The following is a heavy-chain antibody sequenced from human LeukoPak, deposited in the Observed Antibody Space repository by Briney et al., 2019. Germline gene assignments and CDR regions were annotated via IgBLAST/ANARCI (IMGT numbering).Heavy chain of an antibody. D-gene: IGHD3-9*01. CDR2: INTGSTTI. J-gene: IGHJ4*02. Sequence: GGSLRLSCAASGFTFSPYTMHWFRQPPGKGLEWVSYINTGSTTIYYADSVKGRFTISRDNAKNSLYLHMNSLRAEDTAVYYCARVFRSGILTGYYKYYFDYWGQGTLVTVSS. CDR1: GFTFSPYT. V-gene: IGHV3-48*01. CDR3: ARVFRSGILTGYYKYYFDY.